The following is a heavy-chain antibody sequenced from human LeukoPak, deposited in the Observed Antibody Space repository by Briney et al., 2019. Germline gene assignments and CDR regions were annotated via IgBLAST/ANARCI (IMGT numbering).Heavy chain of an antibody. CDR1: GDTFSSYA. CDR2: IIPIFGTA. CDR3: ARRFGEFRGRHYYYYMDV. Sequence: SVKVSCKASGDTFSSYAISWVRQAPGQGLEWMGGIIPIFGTANYAQKFQGRVTITADGSTSTAYMELSSLRAEDTAVYYCARRFGEFRGRHYYYYMDVWGKGTTVTISS. J-gene: IGHJ6*03. V-gene: IGHV1-69*13. D-gene: IGHD3-10*01.